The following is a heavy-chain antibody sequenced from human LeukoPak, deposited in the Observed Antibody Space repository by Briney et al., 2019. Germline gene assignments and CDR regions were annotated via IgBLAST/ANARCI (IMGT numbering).Heavy chain of an antibody. CDR3: ARADSSSWKG. D-gene: IGHD6-13*01. CDR2: IYYSGST. Sequence: SETLSLTCTVSGGSISSYYWSWIRQPPGKGLEWIGYIYYSGSTNYNPSLKSRVTISSDTSKNQFSLKLTSVTAADTAVYYCARADSSSWKGWGQGTLVTVSP. CDR1: GGSISSYY. J-gene: IGHJ4*02. V-gene: IGHV4-59*01.